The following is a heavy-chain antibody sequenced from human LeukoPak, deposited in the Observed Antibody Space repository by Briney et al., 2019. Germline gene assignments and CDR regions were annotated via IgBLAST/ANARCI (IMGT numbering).Heavy chain of an antibody. CDR3: ATYSGSLRRFDY. D-gene: IGHD1-26*01. Sequence: GGSLRLSCAASGFTFDDYAMHWVRQAPGKGPEWVSGISWNSGSIGYADSVKGRFTISRDNAKNSLYLQMNSLRAEDTALYYCATYSGSLRRFDYWGQGTLVTVSS. CDR2: ISWNSGSI. V-gene: IGHV3-9*01. CDR1: GFTFDDYA. J-gene: IGHJ4*02.